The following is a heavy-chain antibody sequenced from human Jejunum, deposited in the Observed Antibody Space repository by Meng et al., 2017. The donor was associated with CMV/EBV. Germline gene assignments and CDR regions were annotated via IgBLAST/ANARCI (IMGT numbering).Heavy chain of an antibody. J-gene: IGHJ4*02. D-gene: IGHD1-1*01. CDR3: VRGYNSFDS. CDR2: SRNKANRYTT. CDR1: GFIFSDHY. V-gene: IGHV3-72*01. Sequence: CASSGFIFSDHYMDWVRQAPGKGLEWVGRSRNKANRYTTQYAASVKGRFTVSRDESKNSLCLQMNSLKTEDTAVYFCVRGYNSFDSWGRGTLVTVSS.